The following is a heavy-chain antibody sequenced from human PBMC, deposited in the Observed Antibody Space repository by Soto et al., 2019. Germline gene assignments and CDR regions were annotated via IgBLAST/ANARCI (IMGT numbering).Heavy chain of an antibody. D-gene: IGHD5-12*01. CDR1: GFPFSSYG. Sequence: SLKISCAASGFPFSSYGMHWVRQAPGKGLEWVAVISYDGSNKYYADSVKGRFTISRDNSKNTLYLQMNSLRAEDTAVYYCAKDRVDIVATIGQNYYYYGMDVWGQGTTVTVSS. J-gene: IGHJ6*02. CDR2: ISYDGSNK. CDR3: AKDRVDIVATIGQNYYYYGMDV. V-gene: IGHV3-30*18.